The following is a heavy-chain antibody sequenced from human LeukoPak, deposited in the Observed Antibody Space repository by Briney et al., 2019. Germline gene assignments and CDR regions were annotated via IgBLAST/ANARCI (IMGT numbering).Heavy chain of an antibody. D-gene: IGHD3-10*01. V-gene: IGHV1-69*01. Sequence: SVKVSCKASGGTFSSYAISWVRQAPGQGLEWMGGIIPIFGTANYAQKFQGRVTITADESTSTAYMELSSLRSEDTAVYYCARVPMVRGVIIYYYMDVWGKGTTVTISS. CDR2: IIPIFGTA. J-gene: IGHJ6*03. CDR1: GGTFSSYA. CDR3: ARVPMVRGVIIYYYMDV.